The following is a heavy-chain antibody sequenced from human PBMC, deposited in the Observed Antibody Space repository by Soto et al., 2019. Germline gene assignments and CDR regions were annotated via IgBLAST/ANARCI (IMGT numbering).Heavy chain of an antibody. CDR3: PTDSRH. V-gene: IGHV3-15*01. Sequence: EVQLVESGGGLVKPGGSLRLSCAASGLTFSKTWMSWVRQAPGKGLEWVGRIKSKNDGGTIDYAAPVKGRFSISRDDSKNTLFLQINSLNTEDTAVYYCPTDSRHWGQGTLVTVSS. J-gene: IGHJ4*02. CDR1: GLTFSKTW. CDR2: IKSKNDGGTI.